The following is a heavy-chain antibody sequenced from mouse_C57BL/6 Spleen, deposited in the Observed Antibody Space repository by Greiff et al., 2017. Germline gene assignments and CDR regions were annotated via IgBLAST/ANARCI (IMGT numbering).Heavy chain of an antibody. CDR1: GYTFTDYY. Sequence: EVQLQQSGPVLVKPGASVKMSCKASGYTFTDYYMNWVKQSHGKSLEWIGVINPYNGGTSYNQKFKGKATLTVDKSSSTAYMELNSLTSEDSAVDYCARGGWLLYFDVWGTGTTVTVSS. J-gene: IGHJ1*03. V-gene: IGHV1-19*01. CDR2: INPYNGGT. CDR3: ARGGWLLYFDV. D-gene: IGHD2-3*01.